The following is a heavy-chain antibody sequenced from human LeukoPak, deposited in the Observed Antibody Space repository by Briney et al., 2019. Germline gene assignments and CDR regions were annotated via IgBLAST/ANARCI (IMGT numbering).Heavy chain of an antibody. D-gene: IGHD5-12*01. Sequence: GGSLRLSCAASGFAFSDYWMTWVRQAPGKGLEWVAHINQDGSKEHYMDSVKARFTISRDNAKNSLSLQMNSLRAEDAAVYYCVRDGGVSGYDLLDYWGQGTLVTVSS. J-gene: IGHJ4*02. V-gene: IGHV3-7*01. CDR1: GFAFSDYW. CDR3: VRDGGVSGYDLLDY. CDR2: INQDGSKE.